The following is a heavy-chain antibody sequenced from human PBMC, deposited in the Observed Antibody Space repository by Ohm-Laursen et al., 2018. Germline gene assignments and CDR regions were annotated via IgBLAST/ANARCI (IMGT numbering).Heavy chain of an antibody. CDR2: ISPNSGDT. CDR1: EFTFSNHY. J-gene: IGHJ4*02. D-gene: IGHD3-22*01. Sequence: ASVKVSCKASEFTFSNHYMHWMRQAPGQGLEWVGWISPNSGDTNYAQKFQGRVTMTRDTSISTAYMELSRLRSDDTAVYYCARDVIGLVVITHSPLDYWGQGTLVTVSS. V-gene: IGHV1-2*02. CDR3: ARDVIGLVVITHSPLDY.